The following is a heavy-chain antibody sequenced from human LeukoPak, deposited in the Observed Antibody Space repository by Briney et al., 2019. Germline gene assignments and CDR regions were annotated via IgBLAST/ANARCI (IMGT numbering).Heavy chain of an antibody. CDR2: MNPNSGNT. Sequence: ASVKVSCKASGYTFTSYDINWVRQATGQGLGWMGWMNPNSGNTGYAQKFQGRVTITRNTSISTAYMELSSLRSEDTAVYYCARVYEDTIFGVTFDPWGQGTLVTVSS. J-gene: IGHJ5*02. CDR3: ARVYEDTIFGVTFDP. D-gene: IGHD3-3*01. CDR1: GYTFTSYD. V-gene: IGHV1-8*03.